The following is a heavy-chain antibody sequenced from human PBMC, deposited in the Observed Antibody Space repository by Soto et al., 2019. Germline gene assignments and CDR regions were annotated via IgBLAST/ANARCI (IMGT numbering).Heavy chain of an antibody. CDR2: INAGNGNT. Sequence: QVQLVQSGAEEKKPGASVKVSCKASGYTFTSYAMHWVRQAPGQRLEWMGWINAGNGNTKYSQKFQGRVTITRDTSASTAYMELSSLRSEDTAVYYCARPWVVVTAPDYWGQGTLVTVSS. CDR3: ARPWVVVTAPDY. D-gene: IGHD2-21*02. V-gene: IGHV1-3*05. CDR1: GYTFTSYA. J-gene: IGHJ4*02.